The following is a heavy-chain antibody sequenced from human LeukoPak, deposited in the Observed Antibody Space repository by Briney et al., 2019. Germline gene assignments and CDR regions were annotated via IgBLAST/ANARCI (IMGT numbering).Heavy chain of an antibody. V-gene: IGHV4-34*01. CDR1: GGSFSGYY. J-gene: IGHJ4*02. CDR2: INHRGST. D-gene: IGHD3-3*01. Sequence: PSETLSLTGAGYGGSFSGYYWGWLRQPPGKGWEWIGEINHRGSTNYNPSLKSRVTISVDTSKNQFSLKLSSVTAADTAVYYCAREGEGTIFGVVIDWGQGTLVTVSS. CDR3: AREGEGTIFGVVID.